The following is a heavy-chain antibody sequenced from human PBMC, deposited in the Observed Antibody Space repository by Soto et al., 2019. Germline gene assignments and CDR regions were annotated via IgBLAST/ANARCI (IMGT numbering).Heavy chain of an antibody. J-gene: IGHJ4*02. V-gene: IGHV3-30*03. CDR1: GFPFTTYG. CDR3: VGGQYYFDY. D-gene: IGHD3-10*01. CDR2: ISYDGSNK. Sequence: QVQLVESGGGVVQPGRSLSLSCAASGFPFTTYGMHWVREGPGKGLEWVAGISYDGSNKYYADSVKGRFTISRDNSKNTLYLQMNSLRPEDTALYYCVGGQYYFDYRGQGTLVTVSS.